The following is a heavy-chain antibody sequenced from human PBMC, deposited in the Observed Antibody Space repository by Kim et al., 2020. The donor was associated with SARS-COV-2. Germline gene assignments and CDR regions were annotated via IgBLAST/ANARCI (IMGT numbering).Heavy chain of an antibody. CDR2: ISSSSYI. CDR1: GFTFSSYS. D-gene: IGHD2-2*01. CDR3: ARDKGLGSSTSCNDY. J-gene: IGHJ4*02. V-gene: IGHV3-21*04. Sequence: GGSLRLSCAASGFTFSSYSMNWVRQAPGKGLEWVSSISSSSYIYYADSVKGRFTISRDNAKNSLYLQMNSLRAEDTAVYYCARDKGLGSSTSCNDYWGQGTLVTVSS.